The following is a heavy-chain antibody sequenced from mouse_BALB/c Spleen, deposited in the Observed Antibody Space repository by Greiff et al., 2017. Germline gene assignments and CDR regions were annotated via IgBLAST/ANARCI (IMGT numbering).Heavy chain of an antibody. CDR2: ISSGSSTI. Sequence: EVQGVESGGGLVQPGGSRKLSCAASGFTFSSFGMHWVRQAPEKGLEWVAYISSGSSTIYYADTVKGRFTISRDNPKNTLFLQMTSLRSEDTAMYYCARRKDYGSSYEDYAMDYWGQGTSVTVSS. CDR3: ARRKDYGSSYEDYAMDY. CDR1: GFTFSSFG. D-gene: IGHD1-1*01. J-gene: IGHJ4*01. V-gene: IGHV5-17*02.